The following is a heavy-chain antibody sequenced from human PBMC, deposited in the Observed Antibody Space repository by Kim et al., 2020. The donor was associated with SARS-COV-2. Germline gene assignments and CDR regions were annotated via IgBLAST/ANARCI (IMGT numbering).Heavy chain of an antibody. J-gene: IGHJ4*02. CDR1: GYSFTSYW. Sequence: GESLKISCKGSGYSFTSYWISWVRQMPGKGLEWMGRIDPSDSYTNYSPSFQGHVTISADKSISTAYLQGSSLKASDTAMYYCARFGSGWYSGNCWGQGTLVTVSS. V-gene: IGHV5-10-1*01. CDR3: ARFGSGWYSGNC. CDR2: IDPSDSYT. D-gene: IGHD6-19*01.